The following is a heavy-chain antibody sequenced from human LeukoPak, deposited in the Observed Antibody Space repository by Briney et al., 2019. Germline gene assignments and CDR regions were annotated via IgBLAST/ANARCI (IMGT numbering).Heavy chain of an antibody. CDR3: ARGKGSGRDRAGVDV. CDR2: IYTSGST. J-gene: IGHJ6*04. CDR1: GGSISSYY. Sequence: PSETLSLTCTVSGGSISSYYWSWIRQPAGKGLEWIGRIYTSGSTNYNPSLKSRVTISVDTSKNQFSLKLSSVTAADTAVYYCARGKGSGRDRAGVDVWGKGTTVTISS. D-gene: IGHD2-15*01. V-gene: IGHV4-4*07.